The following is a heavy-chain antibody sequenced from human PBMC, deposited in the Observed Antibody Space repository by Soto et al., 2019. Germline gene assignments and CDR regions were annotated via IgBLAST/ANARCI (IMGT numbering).Heavy chain of an antibody. CDR3: ARASYSSALDYYGMDV. V-gene: IGHV4-61*01. CDR2: IYYSGST. Sequence: SETLSLTCPVSGVSVSSGSYYLRWIRQPPGKGLEWIGYIYYSGSTNYNPSLKSRVTISVDTSKNQFSLKLSSVTAADTAVYYCARASYSSALDYYGMDVWGQGTTVTVSS. J-gene: IGHJ6*02. CDR1: GVSVSSGSYY. D-gene: IGHD6-19*01.